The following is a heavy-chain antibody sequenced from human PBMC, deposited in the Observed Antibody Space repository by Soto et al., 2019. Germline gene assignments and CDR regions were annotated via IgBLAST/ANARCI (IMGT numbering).Heavy chain of an antibody. J-gene: IGHJ6*02. CDR2: IYYSGST. D-gene: IGHD4-4*01. V-gene: IGHV4-31*03. CDR3: PRDLLLDDYSNYGMDV. CDR1: GGSISSGGYY. Sequence: TLSLTCTVSGGSISSGGYYWSWIRQHPGKGLEGIGYIYYSGSTYYNPSLKSRVTISVDTSKNQFSLKLSSVTAADTDVYSCPRDLLLDDYSNYGMDVWGQGTTVTVSS.